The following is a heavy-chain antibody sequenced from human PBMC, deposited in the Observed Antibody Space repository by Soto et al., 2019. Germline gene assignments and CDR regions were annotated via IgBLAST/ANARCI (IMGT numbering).Heavy chain of an antibody. D-gene: IGHD1-1*01. J-gene: IGHJ5*02. CDR2: IYSTGTT. V-gene: IGHV4-4*07. Sequence: SETLSLTLAASGASISGFYRSWIRKSAGKGLEWIGRIYSTGTTDYNPSIKSRVMMSVDTSKKQFSLKLRSVTAAETAVYYCVRDGTKTLRDWFDPWGQGISVTVSS. CDR3: VRDGTKTLRDWFDP. CDR1: GASISGFY.